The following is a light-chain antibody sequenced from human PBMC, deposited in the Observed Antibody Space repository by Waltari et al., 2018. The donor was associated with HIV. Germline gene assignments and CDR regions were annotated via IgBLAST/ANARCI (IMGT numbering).Light chain of an antibody. CDR1: SSNIGAGLD. V-gene: IGLV1-40*01. CDR3: QSYDSGLSVV. J-gene: IGLJ3*02. CDR2: GDA. Sequence: QSVLTQPPSVSGAPGQRVTISCTGNSSNIGAGLDVHWYQHLPETAPKLLIYGDANRPSGVPDRFSGSKSGTSASLAITGLQAEDEADYYCQSYDSGLSVVFGGGTKLTVL.